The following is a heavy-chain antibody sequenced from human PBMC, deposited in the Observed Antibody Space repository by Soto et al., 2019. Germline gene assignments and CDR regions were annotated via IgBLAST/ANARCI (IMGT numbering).Heavy chain of an antibody. D-gene: IGHD3-10*01. V-gene: IGHV4-39*01. Sequence: PSETLSLTCTVSGGSICSSSYYWGWIRQPPGKGLEWIGSMYYSGSTYYNPSLKSRVTISVDTSKNQFSLKLSSVTAADTAVYYCARSMVRGVALMPATLDYWGQGTLVTVSS. J-gene: IGHJ4*02. CDR3: ARSMVRGVALMPATLDY. CDR1: GGSICSSSYY. CDR2: MYYSGST.